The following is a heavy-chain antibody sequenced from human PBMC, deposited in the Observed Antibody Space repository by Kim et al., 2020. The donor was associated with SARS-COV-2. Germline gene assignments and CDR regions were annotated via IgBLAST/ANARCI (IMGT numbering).Heavy chain of an antibody. J-gene: IGHJ6*02. CDR1: GYTFTSYA. D-gene: IGHD2-2*01. V-gene: IGHV7-4-1*02. CDR3: ASPRGVVVPATMPASYYYYGMDV. CDR2: INTNTGNP. Sequence: ASVKVSCKASGYTFTSYAMNWVRQAPGQGLEWMGWINTNTGNPTYAQGFTGRFVFSLDTSVSTAYLQISSLKAEDTAVYYCASPRGVVVPATMPASYYYYGMDVLGQGTTVTVSS.